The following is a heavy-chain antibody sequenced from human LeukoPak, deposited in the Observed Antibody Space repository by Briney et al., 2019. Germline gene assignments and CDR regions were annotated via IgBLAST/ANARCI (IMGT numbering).Heavy chain of an antibody. Sequence: ASVKVSCKASGYTFTGYYMHWVRQAPGQGLEWMGWINPNSGGTNYAQKFQGGVTMTRDTSISTAYMELSRLRSDDTAVYYCAGTPLYDYVWGSYRSDFDYWGQGTLVTVSS. J-gene: IGHJ4*02. CDR3: AGTPLYDYVWGSYRSDFDY. D-gene: IGHD3-16*02. CDR2: INPNSGGT. V-gene: IGHV1-2*02. CDR1: GYTFTGYY.